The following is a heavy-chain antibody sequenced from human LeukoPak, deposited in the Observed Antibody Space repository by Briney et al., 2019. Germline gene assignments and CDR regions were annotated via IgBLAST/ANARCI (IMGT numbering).Heavy chain of an antibody. V-gene: IGHV1-8*01. CDR2: MNPNSGNT. CDR1: GYTFTSYD. J-gene: IGHJ4*02. Sequence: ASVKVSCKASGYTFTSYDINWVRQVTGQGLEWMGWMNPNSGNTGYAQKFQGRVTMTRNTSISTAYMELSSLRSEDTAVYYCARVSITMVRGVIPYWGQGTLVTVSS. D-gene: IGHD3-10*01. CDR3: ARVSITMVRGVIPY.